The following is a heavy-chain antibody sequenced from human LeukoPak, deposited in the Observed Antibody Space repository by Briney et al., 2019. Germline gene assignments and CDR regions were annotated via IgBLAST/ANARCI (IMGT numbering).Heavy chain of an antibody. CDR1: GFTFISYA. CDR3: ARANDYGDYYFDY. J-gene: IGHJ4*02. CDR2: IPYDGSNK. V-gene: IGHV3-30-3*01. D-gene: IGHD4-17*01. Sequence: GSLRLSCAASGFTFISYAMHWVRQAPGKGLEWVAVIPYDGSNKYYADSVKGRFTISRDNSKNTLYLQMNSLRAEDTAVYYCARANDYGDYYFDYWGQGTLVTVSS.